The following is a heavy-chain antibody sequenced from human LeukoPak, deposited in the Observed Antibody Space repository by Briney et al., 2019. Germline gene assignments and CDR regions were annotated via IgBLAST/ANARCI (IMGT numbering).Heavy chain of an antibody. CDR3: ARSLRGLGY. J-gene: IGHJ4*02. D-gene: IGHD3/OR15-3a*01. V-gene: IGHV1-46*01. CDR1: GYTFTSYY. CDR2: INPSGGST. Sequence: ASVKVSCKASGYTFTSYYMHWVRQAPGQGLEWMGIINPSGGSTSYAQKFQGRVTMTRNTSISTAYMELSSLRSEDTAVYYCARSLRGLGYWGQGTLVTVSS.